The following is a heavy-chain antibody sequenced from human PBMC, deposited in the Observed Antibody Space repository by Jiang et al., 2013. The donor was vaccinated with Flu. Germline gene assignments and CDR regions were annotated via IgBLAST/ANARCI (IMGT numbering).Heavy chain of an antibody. CDR3: ARVQELRLGELSSYYYYGLDV. CDR2: IIPATGTV. J-gene: IGHJ6*02. V-gene: IGHV1-69*01. D-gene: IGHD3-16*02. CDR1: ETHSVHL. Sequence: VQLVESGAEVRSLVVVRSPARLLETHSVHLLLAGCDRPLGQGLEWMGGIIPATGTVNYGPRFQGRVTITADESTRTDYMELSSLTSEDTAVYYCARVQELRLGELSSYYYYGLDVWGQGTTVTVSS.